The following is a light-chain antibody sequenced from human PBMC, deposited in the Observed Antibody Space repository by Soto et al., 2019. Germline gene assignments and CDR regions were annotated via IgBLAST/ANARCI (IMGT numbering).Light chain of an antibody. Sequence: ELTQSPSVSVAPGQTARITCGGNNIGTKSVHWFQQRPGRAPVLVVFDDSDRPSGIPERFSGSKSGSTATLTITRVEAGDEADYYCQVWDSSLLHHVFGTGTKVTVL. J-gene: IGLJ1*01. CDR3: QVWDSSLLHHV. CDR2: DDS. CDR1: NIGTKS. V-gene: IGLV3-21*02.